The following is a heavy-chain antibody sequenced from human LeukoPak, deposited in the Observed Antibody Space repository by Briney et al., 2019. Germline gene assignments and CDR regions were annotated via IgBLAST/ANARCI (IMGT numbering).Heavy chain of an antibody. CDR2: ISSSSSYR. J-gene: IGHJ4*02. CDR3: TSYAGRSNDY. V-gene: IGHV3-21*01. Sequence: GGSLRLSCPASGFTLSSYSTNWVPQAPGKGLEWVSSISSSSSYRYYADSVKGRFTISRDNAKNSLHLQMNSMRAEDTAVYYCTSYAGRSNDYWGQGTLVTVSS. D-gene: IGHD3-16*01. CDR1: GFTLSSYS.